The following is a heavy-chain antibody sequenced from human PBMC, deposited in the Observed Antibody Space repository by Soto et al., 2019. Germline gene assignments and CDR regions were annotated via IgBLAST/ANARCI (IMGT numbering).Heavy chain of an antibody. Sequence: ASVKVSCKASGYTFTGYYMHWVRQAPGQGLEWMGWINPNSGGTNYAQKFQGWVTMTRDTSISTAYMELSRLRSDDTAVYYCARLSYYYDSSGYLSNWFDPWGQGTLVTSPQ. V-gene: IGHV1-2*04. CDR2: INPNSGGT. CDR3: ARLSYYYDSSGYLSNWFDP. CDR1: GYTFTGYY. J-gene: IGHJ5*02. D-gene: IGHD3-22*01.